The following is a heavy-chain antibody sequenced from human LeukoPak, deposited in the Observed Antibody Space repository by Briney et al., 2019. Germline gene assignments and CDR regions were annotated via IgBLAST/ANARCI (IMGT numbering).Heavy chain of an antibody. CDR3: ARATDGYSYGFNFDWFDP. CDR2: IYTSGST. D-gene: IGHD5-18*01. V-gene: IGHV4-4*07. CDR1: GGSISSYY. J-gene: IGHJ5*02. Sequence: SETLSLTCTVSGGSISSYYWSWLRQPAGKGLEWIGRIYTSGSTNYNPSLKSRVTISVDTSKNQFSLKLSSVTAADTAVYYCARATDGYSYGFNFDWFDPWGQGTLVTVSS.